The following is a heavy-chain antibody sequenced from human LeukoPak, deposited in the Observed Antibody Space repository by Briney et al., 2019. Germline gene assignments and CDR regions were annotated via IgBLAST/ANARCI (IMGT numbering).Heavy chain of an antibody. CDR2: IYYSGST. V-gene: IGHV4-31*03. Sequence: PSQTLSLTCTVSGGSISSGGYYWSWIRQHPGKGLEWIGYIYYSGSTYYNPSHKSRVTISVDTSKNQFSLKLSSVTAADTAVYYCARPGASGAYAFDIWGQGTMVTVSS. J-gene: IGHJ3*02. CDR3: ARPGASGAYAFDI. D-gene: IGHD3-10*01. CDR1: GGSISSGGYY.